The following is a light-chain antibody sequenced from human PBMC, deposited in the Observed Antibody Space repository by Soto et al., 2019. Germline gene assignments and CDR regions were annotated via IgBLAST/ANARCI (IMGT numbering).Light chain of an antibody. J-gene: IGKJ4*02. CDR1: QSVRNY. Sequence: DIVMTQSPATLSSSTGDRATLSCRASQSVRNYLAWYQQKPGQAPSLIIYNASNRATGIPSRFSGSGSGTDFALTISSLKPEDFAAYYCQQRSLLVTFGGGTKVEIK. CDR2: NAS. CDR3: QQRSLLVT. V-gene: IGKV3-11*01.